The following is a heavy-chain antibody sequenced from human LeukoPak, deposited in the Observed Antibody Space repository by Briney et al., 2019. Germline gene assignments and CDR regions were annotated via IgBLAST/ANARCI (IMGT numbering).Heavy chain of an antibody. CDR1: GFTFCSYA. CDR3: AKDGTTVVRGLFDK. D-gene: IGHD4-23*01. Sequence: GGSLRLSCAASGFTFCSYAMIWVRQAPGKGLEWVSGISGSGGGTFYADSVKGRFTISRDNSKNTLYLLINSLRAEDTAVYYCAKDGTTVVRGLFDKWGPGTMVTVSS. V-gene: IGHV3-23*01. CDR2: ISGSGGGT. J-gene: IGHJ3*02.